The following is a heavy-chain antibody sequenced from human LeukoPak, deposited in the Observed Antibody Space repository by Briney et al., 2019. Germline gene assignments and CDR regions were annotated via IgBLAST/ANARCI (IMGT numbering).Heavy chain of an antibody. D-gene: IGHD2-8*02. CDR1: GFTFSSYS. V-gene: IGHV3-21*01. CDR3: ARDPPGAFDY. J-gene: IGHJ4*02. CDR2: ISSSSSHI. Sequence: PGGSLRLSCAASGFTFSSYSMNWVRQAPGKGLEWVSSISSSSSHIYYADSVKGRFTISRDNAKNSLYLQMNSLRAEDTAVYYCARDPPGAFDYWGQGTLVTVSS.